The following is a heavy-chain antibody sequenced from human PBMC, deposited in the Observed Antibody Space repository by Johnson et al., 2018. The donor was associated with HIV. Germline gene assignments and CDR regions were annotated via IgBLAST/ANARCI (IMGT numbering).Heavy chain of an antibody. CDR2: ISHDGSNK. CDR1: GFTFSNYA. D-gene: IGHD7-27*01. V-gene: IGHV3-30*04. CDR3: ASVWGSITPDAFDM. J-gene: IGHJ3*02. Sequence: QVQLVESGGGVVQPGRSLRLSCAASGFTFSNYAMDWVRQAPGEGLEWVAVISHDGSNKYYADSVKGRLTISRDNSKNSLYLQMNSLRAEDTAVYYCASVWGSITPDAFDMWGQGTMVTVSS.